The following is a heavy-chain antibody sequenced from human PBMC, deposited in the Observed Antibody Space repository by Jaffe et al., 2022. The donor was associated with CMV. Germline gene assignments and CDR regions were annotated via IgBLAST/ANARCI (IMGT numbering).Heavy chain of an antibody. V-gene: IGHV4-34*01. J-gene: IGHJ4*02. Sequence: QVQLQQWGAGLLKPSETLSLTCAVYGGSFSGYYWSWIRQPPGKGLEWIGEINHSGSTNYNPSLKSRVTISVDTSKNQFSLKLSSVTAADTAVYYCARRVRYFDWYARHKKNYFDYWGQGTLVTVSS. CDR2: INHSGST. CDR1: GGSFSGYY. CDR3: ARRVRYFDWYARHKKNYFDY. D-gene: IGHD3-9*01.